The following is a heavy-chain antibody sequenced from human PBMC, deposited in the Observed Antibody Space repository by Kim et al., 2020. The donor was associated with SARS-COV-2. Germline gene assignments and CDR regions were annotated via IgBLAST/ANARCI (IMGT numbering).Heavy chain of an antibody. V-gene: IGHV3-11*03. J-gene: IGHJ6*02. CDR3: ASGLPGSGGMDV. Sequence: GGSLRLSCAASGFTFSDYYMSWIRQAPGKGLEWVSYISSSSSYTNYADSVKGRFTISRDNAKNSLYLQMNSLRAEDTAVYYCASGLPGSGGMDVWGQGTTVTVSS. CDR2: ISSSSSYT. CDR1: GFTFSDYY. D-gene: IGHD6-25*01.